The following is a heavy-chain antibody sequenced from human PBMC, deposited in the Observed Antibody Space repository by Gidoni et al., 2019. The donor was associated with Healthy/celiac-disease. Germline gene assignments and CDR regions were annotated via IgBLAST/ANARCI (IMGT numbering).Heavy chain of an antibody. J-gene: IGHJ4*02. D-gene: IGHD6-13*01. CDR3: AKDISSSSWIHFDY. Sequence: EVQLVESGGGLVQPGRSLRLSCAAPGFTFDDYAMHWVRQAPGKGLGGVSGISWNSGSIGYADSVKGRFTISRDNAKNSLYLQMNSLRAEDTALYYCAKDISSSSWIHFDYWGQGTLVTVSS. CDR2: ISWNSGSI. CDR1: GFTFDDYA. V-gene: IGHV3-9*01.